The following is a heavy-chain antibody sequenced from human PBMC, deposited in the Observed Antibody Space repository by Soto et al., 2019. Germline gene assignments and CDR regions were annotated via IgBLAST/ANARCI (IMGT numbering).Heavy chain of an antibody. V-gene: IGHV4-34*01. CDR2: INHSGST. CDR3: ARGRYHIFVISFDP. CDR1: GGSFSGYY. J-gene: IGHJ5*02. Sequence: PSETLSLTCAVYGGSFSGYYWSWIRQPPGKGLEWIGEINHSGSTNYNPSLKSRVTISVDTSKNQLSLKLSSVTAADTAVYYCARGRYHIFVISFDPWGQGTMVTVYS. D-gene: IGHD3-9*01.